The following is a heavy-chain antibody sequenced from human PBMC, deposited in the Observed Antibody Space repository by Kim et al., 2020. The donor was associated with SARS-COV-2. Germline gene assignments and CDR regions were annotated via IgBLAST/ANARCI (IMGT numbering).Heavy chain of an antibody. J-gene: IGHJ4*01. V-gene: IGHV3-30*18. CDR2: ISYDGSDQ. CDR3: AKDKTYGGHSVWLDY. Sequence: GGSLRLSCVASGFTFSSYAMHWVRQAPGKGLEWVALISYDGSDQFFADSVRGRFSISRDDSKSTLFLQMNSLRTEDTAVYYCAKDKTYGGHSVWLDYWG. D-gene: IGHD2-21*02. CDR1: GFTFSSYA.